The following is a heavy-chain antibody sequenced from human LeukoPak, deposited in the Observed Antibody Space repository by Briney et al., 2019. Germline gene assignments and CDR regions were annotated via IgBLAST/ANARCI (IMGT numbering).Heavy chain of an antibody. CDR2: ISDSGGGT. CDR1: GFTFSSYA. Sequence: QPGGSLRLSCAASGFTFSSYAMTWVRQAPGKGLEWVATISDSGGGTYYADSVKGRFTISGDNSENTLYLQMNSLRAEDTAVYYCAQPGITVAGNSPNYYFMDVWGKGATVTVSS. V-gene: IGHV3-23*01. J-gene: IGHJ6*03. CDR3: AQPGITVAGNSPNYYFMDV. D-gene: IGHD6-19*01.